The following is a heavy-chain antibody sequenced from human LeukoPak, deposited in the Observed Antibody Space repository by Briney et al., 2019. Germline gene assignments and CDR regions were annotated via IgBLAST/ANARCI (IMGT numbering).Heavy chain of an antibody. D-gene: IGHD2-2*01. Sequence: GGSLRLSCAVSGFSVRGNYLSWVRQAPGKGLVWVSVIYSGGNTYYADSVKGRFTISRDNSKNTLYLQMNSLRAEDTGVYYCARDLHCSSASCYGLFDYWGQGTLVTVSS. J-gene: IGHJ4*02. V-gene: IGHV3-66*01. CDR3: ARDLHCSSASCYGLFDY. CDR1: GFSVRGNY. CDR2: IYSGGNT.